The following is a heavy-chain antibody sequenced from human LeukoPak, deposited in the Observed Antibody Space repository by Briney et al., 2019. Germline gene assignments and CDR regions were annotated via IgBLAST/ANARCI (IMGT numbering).Heavy chain of an antibody. CDR1: GGTFSSYA. CDR2: IIPIFGTA. Sequence: SVKVSCKASGGTFSSYAISWVRQAPGQGLEWMGGIIPIFGTANYAQKFQGRVTITADESTSTAYMELSSLRSEDTAVYYCARDYSGYGEGRYGYYYYMDVWGKGTTVTVSS. J-gene: IGHJ6*03. D-gene: IGHD5-12*01. V-gene: IGHV1-69*13. CDR3: ARDYSGYGEGRYGYYYYMDV.